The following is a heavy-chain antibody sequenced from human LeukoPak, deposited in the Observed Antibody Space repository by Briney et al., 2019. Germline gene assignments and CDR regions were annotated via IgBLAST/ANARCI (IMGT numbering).Heavy chain of an antibody. CDR1: GFMFSSYW. J-gene: IGHJ4*02. Sequence: PGGSLRVSCEGSGFMFSSYWMYWVRQAPGKGLEWVGRIKRKTDGGTTDYAAPVKGRFSISRDDSKTSLYLQMNNLQTEDTAVYYCTTDTRRVVVPKWGQGTLVTVSS. CDR3: TTDTRRVVVPK. D-gene: IGHD2-15*01. CDR2: IKRKTDGGTT. V-gene: IGHV3-15*01.